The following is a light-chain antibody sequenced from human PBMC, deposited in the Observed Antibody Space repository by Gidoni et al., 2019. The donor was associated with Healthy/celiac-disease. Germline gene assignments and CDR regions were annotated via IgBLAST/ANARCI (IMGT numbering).Light chain of an antibody. CDR2: GKN. V-gene: IGLV3-19*01. Sequence: SSELTHDPAVSVSLGQTVRITCQGDSLRSYYASWYQQKTGQAPVLLIYGKNNRPSGIPDRFSVSSSGNTASLTITGAQAEDEADYYCNSRDSSGNPLFGGGTKLTVL. CDR1: SLRSYY. J-gene: IGLJ2*01. CDR3: NSRDSSGNPL.